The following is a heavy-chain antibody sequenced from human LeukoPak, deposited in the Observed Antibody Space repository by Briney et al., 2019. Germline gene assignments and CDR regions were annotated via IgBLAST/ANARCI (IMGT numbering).Heavy chain of an antibody. D-gene: IGHD1-26*01. CDR1: GGSISSSSYY. CDR3: ALYGSPWELGPRWFDP. J-gene: IGHJ5*02. CDR2: IYYSGST. Sequence: SETLSLTCTVSGGSISSSSYYWGWIRQPPGKGLEWIGSIYYSGSTYYNPSLKSRVTISVDTSKNQFSLKLSSVTAADTAVYYCALYGSPWELGPRWFDPWGQGTLVTVSS. V-gene: IGHV4-39*01.